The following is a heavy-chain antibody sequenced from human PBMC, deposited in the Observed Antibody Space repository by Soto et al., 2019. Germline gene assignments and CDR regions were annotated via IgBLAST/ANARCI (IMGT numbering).Heavy chain of an antibody. Sequence: SETLSLTCAIYGGSFSGYYWSWLRQPPGKGLEWIGEINHSGGTNYNPSLKSRVTVSADTSKNQFSLTLSFGTAADTAVYDCARTPDYWGQGTLVTVSA. J-gene: IGHJ4*02. CDR1: GGSFSGYY. V-gene: IGHV4-34*01. CDR2: INHSGGT. CDR3: ARTPDY.